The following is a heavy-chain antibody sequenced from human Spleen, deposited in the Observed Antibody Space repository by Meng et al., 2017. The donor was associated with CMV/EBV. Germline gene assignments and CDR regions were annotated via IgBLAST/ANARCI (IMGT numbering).Heavy chain of an antibody. J-gene: IGHJ6*02. CDR3: ARREGPTATYYYFYLMDV. Sequence: ASVKVSCKASGYTFTSYYMHWVRQAPGQGLEWMGIINPSGGSTSYAQKFQGRVTMTRDTSTSTVYMELSSLRSEDTAVYYCARREGPTATYYYFYLMDVWGQGTTVTVSS. D-gene: IGHD1-26*01. CDR1: GYTFTSYY. CDR2: INPSGGST. V-gene: IGHV1-46*01.